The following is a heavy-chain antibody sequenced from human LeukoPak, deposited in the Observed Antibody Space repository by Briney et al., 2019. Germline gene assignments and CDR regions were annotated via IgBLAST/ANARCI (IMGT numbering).Heavy chain of an antibody. Sequence: SETLSLTCTVSGGSITSYYWSWIRQPPGKGLEWIGYIYHSGSTNYNPSLKSRVTISVDTSQNQFYLKLSSVTAADTAVYYCARDGYSGSDALWGQGTLVTVSS. CDR2: IYHSGST. CDR3: ARDGYSGSDAL. CDR1: GGSITSYY. V-gene: IGHV4-59*01. J-gene: IGHJ4*02. D-gene: IGHD5-12*01.